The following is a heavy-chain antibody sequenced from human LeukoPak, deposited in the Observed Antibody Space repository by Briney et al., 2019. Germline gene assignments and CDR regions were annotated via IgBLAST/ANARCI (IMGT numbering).Heavy chain of an antibody. CDR3: ASLIRNGYYFDY. D-gene: IGHD1-14*01. J-gene: IGHJ4*02. Sequence: SETLPLTCTVSGGSISSGGYYWSWIRQHPGKGLEWIGYIYYSGSTYYNPSLKSRVTISVDTSKNQFSLKLSSVTAADTAVYYCASLIRNGYYFDYWGQGTLVTVSS. CDR2: IYYSGST. V-gene: IGHV4-31*03. CDR1: GGSISSGGYY.